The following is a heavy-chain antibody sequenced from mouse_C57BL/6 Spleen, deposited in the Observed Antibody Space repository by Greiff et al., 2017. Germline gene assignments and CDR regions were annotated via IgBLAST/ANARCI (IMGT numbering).Heavy chain of an antibody. J-gene: IGHJ2*01. CDR1: GYTFTSYW. CDR3: ARYSNYVHYFDY. Sequence: QVQLQQPGAELVKPGASVKMSCKASGYTFTSYWITWVKQRPGQGLEWIGDIYPGSGSTNYNEKFKSKATLTVDTSSSTAYMQLSSLTSEDSAVXYCARYSNYVHYFDYWGQGTTLTVSS. CDR2: IYPGSGST. V-gene: IGHV1-55*01. D-gene: IGHD2-5*01.